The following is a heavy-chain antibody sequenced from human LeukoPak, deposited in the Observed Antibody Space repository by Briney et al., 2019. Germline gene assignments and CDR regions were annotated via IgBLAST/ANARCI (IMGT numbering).Heavy chain of an antibody. CDR3: ARSSSTNTVTTTPLDY. CDR1: GYTFTSYY. Sequence: ASVKVSCKASGYTFTSYYMHWVRQAPGQGLEWMGIINPSGGSTSYAQKFQGRVTMTRDTSTSTVYMELSSLRSEDTAVYYCARSSSTNTVTTTPLDYWGQGTLVTVSS. CDR2: INPSGGST. D-gene: IGHD4-17*01. V-gene: IGHV1-46*01. J-gene: IGHJ4*02.